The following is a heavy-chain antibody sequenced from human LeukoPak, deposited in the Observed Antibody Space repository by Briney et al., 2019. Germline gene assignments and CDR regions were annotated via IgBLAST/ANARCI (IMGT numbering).Heavy chain of an antibody. CDR1: GGTFSSYA. CDR3: ARTDRPEYYDFWSGYYTPFDY. V-gene: IGHV1-69*13. Sequence: SVKVSCKASGGTFSSYAISWVRQAPGQGLEWMGGIIPIFGTANYAQKFQGRVTITADESTSIAYMELSSLRSEDTAVYYCARTDRPEYYDFWSGYYTPFDYWGQGTLVTVSS. CDR2: IIPIFGTA. J-gene: IGHJ4*02. D-gene: IGHD3-3*01.